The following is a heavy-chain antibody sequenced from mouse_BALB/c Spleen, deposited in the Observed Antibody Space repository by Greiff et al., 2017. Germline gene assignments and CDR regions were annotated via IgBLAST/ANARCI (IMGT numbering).Heavy chain of an antibody. CDR1: GYTFTSYW. CDR2: INPSTGYT. J-gene: IGHJ4*01. Sequence: QVQLKQSGAELAKPGASVKMSCKASGYTFTSYWMHWVKQRPGQGLEWIGYINPSTGYTEYNQKFKDKATLTADKSSSTAYMQLSSLTSEDSAVYYCARDGYYPMDYWGQGTSVTVSS. D-gene: IGHD2-3*01. V-gene: IGHV1-7*01. CDR3: ARDGYYPMDY.